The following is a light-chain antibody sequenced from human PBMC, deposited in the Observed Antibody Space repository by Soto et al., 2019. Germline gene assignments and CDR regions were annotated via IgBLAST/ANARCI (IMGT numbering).Light chain of an antibody. CDR3: QQSYSTLYT. V-gene: IGKV1-39*01. Sequence: DIQMTQSPSSLSASVGDGVTITCRASQNIGTYLHWYQQKPGKAPKFLIYGTSNLQGGVPSRFSGSGSGTDFTLTISNLQPEDLATYYCQQSYSTLYTFCQGTKLEIK. CDR1: QNIGTY. CDR2: GTS. J-gene: IGKJ2*01.